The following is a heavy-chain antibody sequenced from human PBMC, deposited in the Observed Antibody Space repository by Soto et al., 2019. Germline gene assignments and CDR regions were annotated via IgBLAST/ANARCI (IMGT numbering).Heavy chain of an antibody. CDR1: GFIFRSYG. CDR3: ASSAA. V-gene: IGHV3-33*01. J-gene: IGHJ5*02. Sequence: PGGSRRPSCAASGFIFRSYGMHWVRRAPGKGLEWVAVIWYDGSNTYYADPVKGRFTISRDNSKNTPFLQMNSLRDEDTAVYYCASSAAWGRGTLVTVSS. CDR2: IWYDGSNT. D-gene: IGHD6-19*01.